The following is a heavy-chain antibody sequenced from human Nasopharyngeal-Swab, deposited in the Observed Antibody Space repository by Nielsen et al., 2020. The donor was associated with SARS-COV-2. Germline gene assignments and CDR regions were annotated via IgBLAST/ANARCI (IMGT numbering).Heavy chain of an antibody. CDR2: IWYDGSNK. Sequence: GESLKISCAASGFTFSSYGMHWVRQAPGKGLEWVAVIWYDGSNKYYADSVKGRFTISRDNSKNTLYLQMNSLRAEDTAVYYCARDDIYCSGGSCYPQHYFDYWGQGTLVTVSS. CDR3: ARDDIYCSGGSCYPQHYFDY. CDR1: GFTFSSYG. D-gene: IGHD2-15*01. J-gene: IGHJ4*02. V-gene: IGHV3-33*01.